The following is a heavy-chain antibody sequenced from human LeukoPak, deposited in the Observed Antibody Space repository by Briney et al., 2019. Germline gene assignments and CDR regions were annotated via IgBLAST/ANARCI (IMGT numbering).Heavy chain of an antibody. D-gene: IGHD1-26*01. CDR2: ISGSGGST. V-gene: IGHV3-23*01. CDR1: GFTFSSYA. J-gene: IGHJ4*02. Sequence: GGSLRLSCAASGFTFSSYAMSWVRQAPGKGLEWVSAISGSGGSTYYADSVKGRFTISRDNPKNTLYLQMNSLRAEDTAVYYCAKDQNSGSYPKAFDYWGQGTLVTVSS. CDR3: AKDQNSGSYPKAFDY.